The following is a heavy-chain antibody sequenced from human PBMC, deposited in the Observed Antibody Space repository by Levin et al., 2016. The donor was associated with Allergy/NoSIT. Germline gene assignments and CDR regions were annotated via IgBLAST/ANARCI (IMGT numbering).Heavy chain of an antibody. CDR3: VRRSPYGSGIYDAFDI. CDR2: IYPGDSDT. V-gene: IGHV5-51*01. J-gene: IGHJ3*02. D-gene: IGHD3-10*01. Sequence: VRQMPGKGLEWMGIIYPGDSDTRYSPSFQGQVTISADKSINTAYLQWSSLKASDTAIYYCVRRSPYGSGIYDAFDIWGQGTMVTVSS.